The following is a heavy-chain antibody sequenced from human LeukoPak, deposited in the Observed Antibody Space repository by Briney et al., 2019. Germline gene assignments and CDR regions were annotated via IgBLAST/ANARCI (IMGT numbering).Heavy chain of an antibody. Sequence: GGSLRLSCAASGFTFDDYAMHWVRQAPGKGLEWVSLISWDGGSTYYADSVKGRFTISRDNSKNSLYLQMNSLRAEDTALYYCAKDITLMIVGDAFDIWGQGTMVTVSS. D-gene: IGHD3-22*01. J-gene: IGHJ3*02. CDR3: AKDITLMIVGDAFDI. CDR2: ISWDGGST. V-gene: IGHV3-43D*03. CDR1: GFTFDDYA.